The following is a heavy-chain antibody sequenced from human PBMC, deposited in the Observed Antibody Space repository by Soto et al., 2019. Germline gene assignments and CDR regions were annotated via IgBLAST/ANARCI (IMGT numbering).Heavy chain of an antibody. CDR1: GGTFSSYA. CDR2: IIPIFGTA. CDR3: AVHYYDSSGSYYLYWYFDL. Sequence: QVQLVQSGAEVKKPGSSVKVSCKASGGTFSSYAISWVRQAPGQGLEWMGGIIPIFGTANYAQKFQGRVTITADESTSTAYMELSSLRSEDTAVYYCAVHYYDSSGSYYLYWYFDLWGRGTLVTVSS. J-gene: IGHJ2*01. D-gene: IGHD3-22*01. V-gene: IGHV1-69*12.